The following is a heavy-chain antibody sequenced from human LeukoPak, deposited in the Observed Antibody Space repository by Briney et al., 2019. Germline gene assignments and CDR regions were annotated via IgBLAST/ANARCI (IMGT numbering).Heavy chain of an antibody. CDR3: ARLHRRYCSSTSCYRNAFDI. J-gene: IGHJ3*02. V-gene: IGHV4-34*01. CDR2: INHSGST. Sequence: SETLSLTCAVYGGSFSGYYWSWIRQPPGKGLEWIGEINHSGSTNYNPSLKSRVTISVDTSKIQFSLKLSSVTAADTAVYYCARLHRRYCSSTSCYRNAFDIWGQGTMVTVSS. CDR1: GGSFSGYY. D-gene: IGHD2-2*02.